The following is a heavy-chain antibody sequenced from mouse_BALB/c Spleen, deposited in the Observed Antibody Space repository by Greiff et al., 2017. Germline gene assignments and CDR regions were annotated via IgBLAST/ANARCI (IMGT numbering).Heavy chain of an antibody. CDR2: IWAGGCT. D-gene: IGHD1-2*01. CDR3: ARETLHYYGYAWYLDV. Sequence: VHLVESGPGLVAPSHCLSISCTASGFSFTSYCVHWVRQLPGQGLEWLGVIWAGGCTNYFSALMSSLSISKDNSKSQVFLKVNSLQTDDTAMYYCARETLHYYGYAWYLDVWGAGTTVTVS. J-gene: IGHJ1*01. V-gene: IGHV2-9*02. CDR1: GFSFTSYC.